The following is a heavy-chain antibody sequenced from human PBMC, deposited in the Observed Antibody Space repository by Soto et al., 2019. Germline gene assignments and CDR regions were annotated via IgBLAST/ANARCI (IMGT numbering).Heavy chain of an antibody. J-gene: IGHJ6*02. V-gene: IGHV1-8*01. D-gene: IGHD2-8*01. Sequence: QVQLVQSGAEVKKPGASVKVSCKASGYTFTSYDINWVRQATGQGREWMGWMNPNSGNTGYAQKFQGRVTMTRNTSISTAYMELSRLRSEDTAVYYCARDIVPHFGMDVWGQGTTVTVSS. CDR3: ARDIVPHFGMDV. CDR2: MNPNSGNT. CDR1: GYTFTSYD.